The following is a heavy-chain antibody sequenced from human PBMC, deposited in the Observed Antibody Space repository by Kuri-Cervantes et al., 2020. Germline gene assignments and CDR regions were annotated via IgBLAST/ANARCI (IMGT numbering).Heavy chain of an antibody. Sequence: SETLSLTCTVSGGSISSGGYYWSWIRQHPGKGLEWIGYIYYSGSPYYNPSLKSRVTISVDTSKNQFSLKLNSLTAADTAFYFCASLRWGQEYFHHWGQGTLVTVSS. CDR2: IYYSGSP. CDR3: ASLRWGQEYFHH. V-gene: IGHV4-61*08. CDR1: GGSISSGGYY. D-gene: IGHD3-16*01. J-gene: IGHJ1*01.